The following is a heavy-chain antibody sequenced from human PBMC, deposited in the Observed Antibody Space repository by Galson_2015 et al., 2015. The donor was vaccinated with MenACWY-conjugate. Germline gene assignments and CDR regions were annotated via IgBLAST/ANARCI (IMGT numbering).Heavy chain of an antibody. CDR3: ATAGSYRFDY. CDR2: IDPDGSTT. J-gene: IGHJ4*02. D-gene: IGHD1-26*01. CDR1: GFTFSTYW. V-gene: IGHV3-74*01. Sequence: SLRLSCAPSGFTFSTYWMRWVRQAPGKGLEWVSRIDPDGSTTDYAESMKGRFTISRDNAKNTLFLQIHSLRVEDTAVYYCATAGSYRFDYWGQGALVTVSS.